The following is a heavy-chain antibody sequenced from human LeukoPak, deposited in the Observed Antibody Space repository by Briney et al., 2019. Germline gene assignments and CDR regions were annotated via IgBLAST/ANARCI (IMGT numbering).Heavy chain of an antibody. V-gene: IGHV4-39*07. D-gene: IGHD3-3*02. CDR1: GGSISSSSYY. CDR3: ARDLKISRGRFDY. CDR2: IYYSGST. J-gene: IGHJ4*02. Sequence: SETLSLTCTVSGGSISSSSYYWGWIRQPPGKGLEWLGSIYYSGSTYYNPSLKSRVTISVDTSKNQFSLKLSSVTAADTAVYYCARDLKISRGRFDYWGQGTLVTVSS.